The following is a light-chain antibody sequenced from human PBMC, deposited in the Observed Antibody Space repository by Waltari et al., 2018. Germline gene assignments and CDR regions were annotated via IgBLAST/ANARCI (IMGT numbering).Light chain of an antibody. V-gene: IGLV1-40*01. J-gene: IGLJ3*02. CDR3: QSYDTSLSVV. Sequence: QSVLTPPPSVSGAPGQRVTISCSGTRPNIGARTGVPWYQQLPRAAPKLLIYGSSSRPLGVPDRFFGSTSGTSASLAITGLQAEDEADYYCQSYDTSLSVVFGGGTKLTVL. CDR2: GSS. CDR1: RPNIGARTG.